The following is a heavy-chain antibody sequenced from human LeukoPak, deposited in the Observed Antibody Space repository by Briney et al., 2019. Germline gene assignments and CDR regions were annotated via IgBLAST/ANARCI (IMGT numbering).Heavy chain of an antibody. CDR2: IRYDGSNK. D-gene: IGHD1-14*01. V-gene: IGHV3-30*02. CDR1: GFTFSSYG. Sequence: GGSLRLSCAASGFTFSSYGMHWVRQAPGKGLEWVAFIRYDGSNKYYADSVKGRFTISRDNSKNTLYLQMNSLRAEDTAVYYCAKTGSDAYYYYYMDVWGKGTTVTISS. J-gene: IGHJ6*03. CDR3: AKTGSDAYYYYYMDV.